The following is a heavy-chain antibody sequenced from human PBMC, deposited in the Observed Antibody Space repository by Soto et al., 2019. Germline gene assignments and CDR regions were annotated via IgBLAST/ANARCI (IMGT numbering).Heavy chain of an antibody. CDR3: ARRVSGYDGYYYYMDV. CDR1: GYSFTSYW. V-gene: IGHV5-51*01. J-gene: IGHJ6*03. D-gene: IGHD5-12*01. CDR2: IYPGDSDT. Sequence: PGESLKISCKGSGYSFTSYWIGWVRQMPGKGLEWMGIIYPGDSDTRYSPSFQGQVTISADKSISTAYLQWSSLKASDTAMYYCARRVSGYDGYYYYMDVWGKGTTVTVSS.